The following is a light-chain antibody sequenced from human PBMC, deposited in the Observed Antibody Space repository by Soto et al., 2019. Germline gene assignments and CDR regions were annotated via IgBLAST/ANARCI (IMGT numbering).Light chain of an antibody. J-gene: IGLJ1*01. CDR1: SSDVGAYDY. CDR2: EVR. Sequence: QSALTQPPSASGSPGQSVTISCTGTSSDVGAYDYVSWYQQHPGKAPKLMIYEVRTRPSGVSDRFSGSKSGNTASLTISGLQAEDEADYYCSSYTSDWGVFGTGTKLTVL. V-gene: IGLV2-14*01. CDR3: SSYTSDWGV.